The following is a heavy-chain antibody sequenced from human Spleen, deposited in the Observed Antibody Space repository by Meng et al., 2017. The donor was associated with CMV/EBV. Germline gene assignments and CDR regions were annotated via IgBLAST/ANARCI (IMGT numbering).Heavy chain of an antibody. CDR1: GHTVTELS. CDR3: ARLIWYDSSGYDY. J-gene: IGHJ4*02. CDR2: FDPEDAEI. Sequence: ASVKVSCKVSGHTVTELSMHWVRQAPGKGLEWMGGFDPEDAEIIYAQKFQGRVTMTRDTSISTAYMELSRLRSDDSAVYYCARLIWYDSSGYDYWGQGTLVTVSS. V-gene: IGHV1-24*01. D-gene: IGHD3-22*01.